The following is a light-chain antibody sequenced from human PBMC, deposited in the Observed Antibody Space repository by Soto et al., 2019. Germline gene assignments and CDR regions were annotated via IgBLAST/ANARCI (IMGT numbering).Light chain of an antibody. V-gene: IGKV3-15*01. CDR3: EQYNNWPIP. J-gene: IGKJ5*01. CDR2: GAS. Sequence: IVLTLSPGILSLSPGEKAILSGRACQSVTSSTLAWYQQKPGQAPRLLIYGASTRATGIPARFSGSGSGTEFTLTISSLQSEDFAVYYCEQYNNWPIPFGQGTRPAI. CDR1: QSVTSST.